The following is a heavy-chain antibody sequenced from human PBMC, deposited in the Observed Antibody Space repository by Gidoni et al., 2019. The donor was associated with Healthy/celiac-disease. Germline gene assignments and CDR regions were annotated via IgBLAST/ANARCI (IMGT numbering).Heavy chain of an antibody. Sequence: QVQLVQSGAEVTKPGSSVKLSCKASGGTFSSHAISWVRQAPGQGLEWMGGIIPIFGTANYAQKFQGRVTITADESTSTAYMELSSLRSEDTAVYYCARIDYDSSGYYPFDYWGQGTLVTVSS. CDR3: ARIDYDSSGYYPFDY. CDR1: GGTFSSHA. V-gene: IGHV1-69*01. D-gene: IGHD3-22*01. J-gene: IGHJ4*02. CDR2: IIPIFGTA.